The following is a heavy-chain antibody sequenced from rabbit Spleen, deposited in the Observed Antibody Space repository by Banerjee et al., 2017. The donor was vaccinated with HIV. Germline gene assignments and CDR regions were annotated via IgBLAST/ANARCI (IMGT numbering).Heavy chain of an antibody. D-gene: IGHD5-1*01. CDR3: ARDLVTVIGWNFNL. V-gene: IGHV1S40*01. CDR2: IYAAKGST. CDR1: GLDFSSNY. J-gene: IGHJ4*01. Sequence: QSLEESGGDLVKPGASLTLTCTASGLDFSSNYMTWVRQAPGKGLEWIGIIYAAKGSTDYASWVNGRFTISSDNAQSTVDLKMTSLTAADTATYFCARDLVTVIGWNFNLWGQGTLVTVS.